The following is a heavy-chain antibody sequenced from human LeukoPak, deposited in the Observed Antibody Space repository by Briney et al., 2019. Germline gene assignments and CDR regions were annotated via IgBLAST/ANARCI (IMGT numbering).Heavy chain of an antibody. CDR2: FDPEDGET. Sequence: GASVKVSCKASGYTFTSYYMHWVRQAPGQGLEWMGGFDPEDGETIYAQKFQGRVTMTEDTSTDTAYMELSSLRSEDTAVYYCATWVWFGELLSDYWGQGTLVTVSS. J-gene: IGHJ4*02. V-gene: IGHV1-24*01. D-gene: IGHD3-10*01. CDR3: ATWVWFGELLSDY. CDR1: GYTFTSYY.